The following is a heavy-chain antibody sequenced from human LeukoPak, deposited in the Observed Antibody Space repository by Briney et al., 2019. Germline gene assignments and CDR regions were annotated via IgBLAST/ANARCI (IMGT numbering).Heavy chain of an antibody. V-gene: IGHV3-7*01. CDR3: TSWGDTTAEYFQR. J-gene: IGHJ1*01. Sequence: GGSLRLSCAASGFTFSSYGMHWVRQAPGKGLEWVAHINPDGRDTYYVDSVKGRFTISRDNAQNPMYLQMNSLRVEDTAVYYCTSWGDTTAEYFQRWGQGTLVTVSS. D-gene: IGHD2-21*02. CDR2: INPDGRDT. CDR1: GFTFSSYG.